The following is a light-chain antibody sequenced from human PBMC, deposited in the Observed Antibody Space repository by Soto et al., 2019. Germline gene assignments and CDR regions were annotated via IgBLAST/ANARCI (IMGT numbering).Light chain of an antibody. CDR3: CSYAGSRTYV. Sequence: QSVLTQPASVSGPLGQSIVISCTGSSSDIGSYDLVSWYQQYPGKAPKAVIFEGTKRPSGVSNRFSGSKSGNTASLTISGLQTEDEADYYCCSYAGSRTYVFGAGTKVTVL. V-gene: IGLV2-23*01. J-gene: IGLJ1*01. CDR1: SSDIGSYDL. CDR2: EGT.